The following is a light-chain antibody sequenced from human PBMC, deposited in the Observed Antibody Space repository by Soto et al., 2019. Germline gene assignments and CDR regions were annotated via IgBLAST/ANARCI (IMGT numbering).Light chain of an antibody. J-gene: IGLJ1*01. CDR2: EGS. Sequence: QSVLTQPASVSGSPGQSITISCTGTSSDGGSYNLVSWYQQHPGKAPKLMIYEGSKRPSGVPNRFSGSKSANTASLTISGLQAEDEADYSCCSYAGSSTPYVFGTATKVTVL. CDR1: SSDGGSYNL. V-gene: IGLV2-23*01. CDR3: CSYAGSSTPYV.